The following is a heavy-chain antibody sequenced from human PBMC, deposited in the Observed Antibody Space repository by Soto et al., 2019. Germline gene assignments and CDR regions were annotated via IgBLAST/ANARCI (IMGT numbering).Heavy chain of an antibody. CDR3: ARGTHNYRFDP. D-gene: IGHD1-1*01. J-gene: IGHJ5*02. V-gene: IGHV1-8*01. CDR1: GYTFTTYD. Sequence: QVQLVQSGAEVKRPGASVKVSCKASGYTFTTYDINWVRQATGQGLEWMGWMNPNTGNTAYAQKFQGRVTMTRNTSISTAYMDLSGLTSEDTAVYYCARGTHNYRFDPWGQGTLVTVSS. CDR2: MNPNTGNT.